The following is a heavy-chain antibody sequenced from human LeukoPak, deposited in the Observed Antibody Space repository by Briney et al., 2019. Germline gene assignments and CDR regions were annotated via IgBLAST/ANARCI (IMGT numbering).Heavy chain of an antibody. CDR2: FDPEDGET. J-gene: IGHJ3*02. D-gene: IGHD2-8*01. Sequence: ASVNVSCKVSGYTLTELSMHWVRQAPGKGLEWMGGFDPEDGETIYAQKFQGRVTMTEDTSTDTAYMELSSLRSEDTAVYYCATAGVSPLTNELFDIWGQGTMVTVSS. V-gene: IGHV1-24*01. CDR3: ATAGVSPLTNELFDI. CDR1: GYTLTELS.